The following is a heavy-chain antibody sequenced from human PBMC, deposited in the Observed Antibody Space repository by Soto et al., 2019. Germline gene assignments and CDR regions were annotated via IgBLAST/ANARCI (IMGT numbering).Heavy chain of an antibody. CDR2: IYSSGAT. CDR3: ARQTIFGVVTLDF. D-gene: IGHD3-3*01. V-gene: IGHV4-59*01. J-gene: IGHJ4*02. CDR1: GGSITGNY. Sequence: SETLSLTCTVSGGSITGNYWSWVRQPPGKGLEWIGYIYSSGATNYRSSLRSRVTMSVDSPKSQFSLNLTSVIAADTAVYYCARQTIFGVVTLDFWGQGMLVTVSS.